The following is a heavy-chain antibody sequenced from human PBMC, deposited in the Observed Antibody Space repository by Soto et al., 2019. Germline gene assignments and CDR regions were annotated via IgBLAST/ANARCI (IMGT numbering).Heavy chain of an antibody. V-gene: IGHV4-59*08. Sequence: QVQLQESGPGLVKPSETLSLTCTVSGGFLSRSYWSWIRQSPGKGLEWIGYIYESGSTSYNLSLKSRVAVSIDMSKNHFSLTLRSVTAADTAVYYCVRHLPVPMAVGSFDIWGRGTLITVSS. D-gene: IGHD2-8*01. J-gene: IGHJ3*02. CDR2: IYESGST. CDR1: GGFLSRSY. CDR3: VRHLPVPMAVGSFDI.